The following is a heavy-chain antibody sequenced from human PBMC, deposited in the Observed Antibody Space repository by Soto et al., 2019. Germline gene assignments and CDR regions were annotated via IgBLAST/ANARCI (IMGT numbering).Heavy chain of an antibody. Sequence: GGLNRHPYTASEFKFGNYAIHWIIQNPGKGLEYISGVRGNGDPPFYADSVKGRFTISRDNSKNTVYLQMSSLSADDAAVYYCVKSRGGNNFDFFDWGQGTLVTVSS. D-gene: IGHD2-15*01. CDR2: VRGNGDPP. V-gene: IGHV3-64D*06. CDR3: VKSRGGNNFDFFD. J-gene: IGHJ4*02. CDR1: EFKFGNYA.